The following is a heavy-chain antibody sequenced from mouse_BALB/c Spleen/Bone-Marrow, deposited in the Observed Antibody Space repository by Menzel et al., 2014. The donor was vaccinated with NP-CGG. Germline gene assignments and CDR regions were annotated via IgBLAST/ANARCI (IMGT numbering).Heavy chain of an antibody. CDR3: ARGGITTVVPYSMDY. V-gene: IGHV1-54*03. J-gene: IGHJ4*01. Sequence: QVQLQQSGAELVRPGTSVKVSCKASGYAFTNYLIEWVKQRPGQGLEWMGVIDPRSGGTDYNEKFKGKAPLTADKSSSTAYMQLNSLTSGDSAVYFCARGGITTVVPYSMDYWGQGTSVTVSS. CDR2: IDPRSGGT. D-gene: IGHD1-1*01. CDR1: GYAFTNYL.